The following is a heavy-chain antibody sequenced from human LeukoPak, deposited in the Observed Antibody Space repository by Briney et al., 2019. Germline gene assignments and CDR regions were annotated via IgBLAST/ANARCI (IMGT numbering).Heavy chain of an antibody. CDR1: GGSISSYY. CDR3: ARDRPVGDSSGYYYDWFDP. Sequence: PSETLSLTCTVSGGSISSYYWSWIRQSPGKGLEWIGDIYYSGCTNYNPSLKSRVTISIDTSKNQFSLKLNSVTAADTAVYHCARDRPVGDSSGYYYDWFDPWGQGTLVTVSS. CDR2: IYYSGCT. V-gene: IGHV4-59*01. J-gene: IGHJ5*02. D-gene: IGHD3-22*01.